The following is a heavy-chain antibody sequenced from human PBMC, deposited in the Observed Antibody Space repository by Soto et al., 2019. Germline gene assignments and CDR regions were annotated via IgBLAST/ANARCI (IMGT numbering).Heavy chain of an antibody. CDR3: ASANWRRYFDY. V-gene: IGHV4-59*01. CDR1: GGSISSYY. J-gene: IGHJ4*02. D-gene: IGHD1-20*01. CDR2: IYYSGST. Sequence: SETLSLTCTVSGGSISSYYWSWIRQPPGKGLEWIGYIYYSGSTNYNPSLKSRVTISVDTSKNQFSLKLSSVTAADTAVYYCASANWRRYFDYWGQGTLVTVSS.